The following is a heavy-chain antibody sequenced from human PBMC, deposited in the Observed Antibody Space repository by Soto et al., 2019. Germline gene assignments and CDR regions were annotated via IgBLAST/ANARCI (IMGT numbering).Heavy chain of an antibody. D-gene: IGHD1-20*01. V-gene: IGHV1-18*04. CDR2: MRGNNDDRSVNR. CDR3: AGSYNWTPRGMDV. J-gene: IGHJ6*02. CDR1: GHSFTNYG. Sequence: GASVKVSCKASGHSFTNYGIRWVRQAPGQGLEWVGWMRGNNDDRSVNRNYTQKFQGRVTMTTDTSTSTAYMELRSLMSDDTAVYYWAGSYNWTPRGMDVWGQGTTVTVSS.